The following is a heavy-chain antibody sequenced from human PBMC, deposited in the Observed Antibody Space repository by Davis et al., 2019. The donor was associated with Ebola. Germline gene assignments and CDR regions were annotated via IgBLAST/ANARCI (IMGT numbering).Heavy chain of an antibody. V-gene: IGHV5-51*01. D-gene: IGHD3-9*01. Sequence: KVSCKGSEYSFTSYWIAWVRQMPGKGLEWMGIIYPGDSDTRYSPSFQGQVTISADKSISTAYLQWSSLKASDTAMYYCARLDYDVLTAYYVFDYWGQGTLVTVSS. CDR3: ARLDYDVLTAYYVFDY. J-gene: IGHJ4*02. CDR1: EYSFTSYW. CDR2: IYPGDSDT.